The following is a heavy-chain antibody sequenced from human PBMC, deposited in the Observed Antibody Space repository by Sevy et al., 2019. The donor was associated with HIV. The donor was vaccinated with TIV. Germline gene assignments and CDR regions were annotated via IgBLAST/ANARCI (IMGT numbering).Heavy chain of an antibody. D-gene: IGHD5-12*01. V-gene: IGHV4-59*01. Sequence: SETLSLTCTVSGGSITTYYWSWIRQPPGKGLEWIGYIHYSGRTNYNPSLKSRLTISVDTSNNQFSRKLTSVTAADTAVYYCAREATGAFDYWGQGTLVTVSS. CDR2: IHYSGRT. J-gene: IGHJ4*02. CDR1: GGSITTYY. CDR3: AREATGAFDY.